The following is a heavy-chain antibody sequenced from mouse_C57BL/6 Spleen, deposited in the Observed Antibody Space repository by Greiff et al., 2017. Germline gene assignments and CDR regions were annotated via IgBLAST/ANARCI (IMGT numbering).Heavy chain of an antibody. Sequence: KLMESGGGLVKPGGSLKLSCAASGFTFSDYGMHWVRQAPEKGLEWVAYISSGSSTIYYAATVKGRFTISRDNAKNTLFLQMTSLRSEDTAMYYCASHGSSYDPFDYWGQGTTLTVSS. V-gene: IGHV5-17*01. D-gene: IGHD1-1*01. J-gene: IGHJ2*01. CDR2: ISSGSSTI. CDR3: ASHGSSYDPFDY. CDR1: GFTFSDYG.